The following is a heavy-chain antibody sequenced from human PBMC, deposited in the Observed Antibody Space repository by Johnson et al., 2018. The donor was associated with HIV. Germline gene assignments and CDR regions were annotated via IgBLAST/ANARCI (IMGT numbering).Heavy chain of an antibody. CDR1: AFTFDDHG. CDR3: ARGGPYSSGWSGAGAFDI. J-gene: IGHJ3*02. CDR2: INWNGGST. Sequence: VQLVESGGGVVRPGGSLRLSCAASAFTFDDHGMSWVRQAPGKGLEWVSGINWNGGSTGYADSVKGRFTISRDNSKNSLYLQMNSLRAEDTALYYCARGGPYSSGWSGAGAFDIWGQGTMVTVSS. D-gene: IGHD6-19*01. V-gene: IGHV3-20*04.